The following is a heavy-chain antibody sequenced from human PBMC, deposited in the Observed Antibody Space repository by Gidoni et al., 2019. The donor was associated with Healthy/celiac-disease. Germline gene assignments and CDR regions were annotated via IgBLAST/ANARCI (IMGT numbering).Heavy chain of an antibody. J-gene: IGHJ3*02. V-gene: IGHV4-31*03. CDR2: IYYSGST. Sequence: QVQLQESGPGLVKPSQTLSLTCTVSGGSITSGGYYWSWIRQHPGKGLEWIGYIYYSGSTYYNPSLKRRVTIAVDTSKNQFSLKLSSVTAADTAVYYCAREHDYGDYDAFDIWGQGTMVTVSS. CDR3: AREHDYGDYDAFDI. D-gene: IGHD4-17*01. CDR1: GGSITSGGYY.